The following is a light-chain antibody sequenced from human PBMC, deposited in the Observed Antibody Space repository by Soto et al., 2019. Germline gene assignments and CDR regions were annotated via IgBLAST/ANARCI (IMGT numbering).Light chain of an antibody. CDR3: SSYTANSTLI. J-gene: IGLJ2*01. Sequence: QSALTQPASVSGSPGQSITISCTGTSSDVGRYDYVSWYQQHPGKAPKLLISDVSNRPSGVSNRFSGSKSGNTASLTVSGPLAEDEADYHCSSYTANSTLIFGGGTKLTVL. CDR2: DVS. V-gene: IGLV2-14*03. CDR1: SSDVGRYDY.